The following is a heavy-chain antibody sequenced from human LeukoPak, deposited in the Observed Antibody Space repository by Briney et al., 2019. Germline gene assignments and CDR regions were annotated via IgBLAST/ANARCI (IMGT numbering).Heavy chain of an antibody. V-gene: IGHV3-48*04. CDR3: ARIKDYCSSTRCQYYFDY. CDR1: GFTFSSYS. D-gene: IGHD2-2*01. Sequence: GGSLRLSCAASGFTFSSYSMIWVRQAPGKGLEWVSYISSSSSTIYYADSVKGRFTISRDNAKNSLYLQMNSLRAEDTAVYYCARIKDYCSSTRCQYYFDYWGQGTLVTVSS. CDR2: ISSSSSTI. J-gene: IGHJ4*02.